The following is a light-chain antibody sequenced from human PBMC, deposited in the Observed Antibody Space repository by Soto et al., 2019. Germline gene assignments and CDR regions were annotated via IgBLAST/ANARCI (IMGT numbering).Light chain of an antibody. CDR3: HQYGSSPFT. CDR1: QGISSW. CDR2: AAS. V-gene: IGKV1-12*01. Sequence: DIQMTQSPSSVSASVGDRVTITCRASQGISSWLAWYQQKPGKAPKVLIYAASILQSGVPSRFSGSGSGTDFTLTISRLEPEDFAVFYCHQYGSSPFTFGPGTKVDIK. J-gene: IGKJ3*01.